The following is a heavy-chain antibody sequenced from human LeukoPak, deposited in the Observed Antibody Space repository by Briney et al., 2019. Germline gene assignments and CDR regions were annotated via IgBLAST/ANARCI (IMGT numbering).Heavy chain of an antibody. D-gene: IGHD6-19*01. CDR1: GFTFSSYD. V-gene: IGHV3-13*04. CDR3: ARDYSSGWPHYYYYGMDV. CDR2: IGTAGDT. Sequence: GGSLRLSCAASGFTFSSYDMHWVRQATGKGLEWVSAIGTAGDTYYPGSAKGRFTISRENAKNSLYLQMNSLRAGDTAVYYCARDYSSGWPHYYYYGMDVWGQGTTVTVSS. J-gene: IGHJ6*02.